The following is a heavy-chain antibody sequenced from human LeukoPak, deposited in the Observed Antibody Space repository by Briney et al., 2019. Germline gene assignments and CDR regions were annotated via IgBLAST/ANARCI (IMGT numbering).Heavy chain of an antibody. D-gene: IGHD1-26*01. Sequence: SETLSLTCTVSGGSISSSSYYWGWIRQPPGKGLEWIGSIYYSGSTYYNPSLKSRVTISVDTSKNQFSLKLSSVTAADTAVYYRARTAPSGSYKPANFDYWGQGTLVTVSS. V-gene: IGHV4-39*07. CDR2: IYYSGST. J-gene: IGHJ4*02. CDR1: GGSISSSSYY. CDR3: ARTAPSGSYKPANFDY.